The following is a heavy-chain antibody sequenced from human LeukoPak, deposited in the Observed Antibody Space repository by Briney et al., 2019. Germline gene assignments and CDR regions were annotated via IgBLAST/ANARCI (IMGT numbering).Heavy chain of an antibody. CDR2: IYYSAST. J-gene: IGHJ5*02. V-gene: IGHV4-39*01. D-gene: IGHD3-10*01. Sequence: SEILSLTCTVSGGSISSSSYYWAWIRQPPGKGLEWIGSIYYSASTYYNPSLESRVTISVYTTKNQFSLKLSSVTAADTAVYYCARHVGPFDPWGQGTLVTVSS. CDR3: ARHVGPFDP. CDR1: GGSISSSSYY.